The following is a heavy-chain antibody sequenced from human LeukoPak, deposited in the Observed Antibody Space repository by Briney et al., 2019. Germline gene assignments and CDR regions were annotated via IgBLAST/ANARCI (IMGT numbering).Heavy chain of an antibody. CDR3: ARDWNRGYSNGYYFDY. CDR1: GFTFSSYW. J-gene: IGHJ4*02. CDR2: IKQDGSEK. V-gene: IGHV3-7*01. Sequence: PGGSLRLSCAASGFTFSSYWMSWVRQAPGRGLEWVANIKQDGSEKYYVDSVKGRFTISRDNAKNSLYLQMNSLRAEDTAVYYCARDWNRGYSNGYYFDYWGQGTLVTVSS. D-gene: IGHD5-18*01.